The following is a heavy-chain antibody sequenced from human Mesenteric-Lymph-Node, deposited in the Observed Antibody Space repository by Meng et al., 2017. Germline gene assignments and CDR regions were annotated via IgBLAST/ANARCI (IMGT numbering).Heavy chain of an antibody. V-gene: IGHV7-4-1*02. D-gene: IGHD5-24*01. CDR1: GYSFTSYA. CDR3: ARDSPLDGYSLLDY. Sequence: QVEMVQSWSELKNPGASVKVSCKASGYSFTSYAMNWVRQAPGQGLEWMGWINTNTGNPTYAQGFTGRFVFSLDTSVSTAYLQINSLRADDTAVYYCARDSPLDGYSLLDYWGQGTLVTVSS. CDR2: INTNTGNP. J-gene: IGHJ4*02.